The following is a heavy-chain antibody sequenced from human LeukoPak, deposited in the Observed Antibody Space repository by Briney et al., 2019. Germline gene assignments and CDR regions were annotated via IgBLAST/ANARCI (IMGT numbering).Heavy chain of an antibody. V-gene: IGHV3-23*01. CDR3: AKGWSVVAATPNFDY. D-gene: IGHD2-15*01. CDR1: GFTFSSYA. Sequence: GGSLRLSCAASGFTFSSYAMRLVRQAPGKGLEWVSTICSSGDGTYYADSVKGRFTISRDNSKRTLYLQMNSLRAEDTAVYYCAKGWSVVAATPNFDYWGQGTLVTVAS. CDR2: ICSSGDGT. J-gene: IGHJ4*02.